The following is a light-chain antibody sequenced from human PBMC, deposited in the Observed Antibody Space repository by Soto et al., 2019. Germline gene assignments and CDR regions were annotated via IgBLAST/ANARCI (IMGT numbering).Light chain of an antibody. CDR2: GVT. CDR1: SSDVGGYNY. Sequence: QSALTQPASESGSPGQSITISCTGTSSDVGGYNYVSRYQQHPGIAPKLLIYGVTNRPSGVSTRFSGSKSGNTASLTISGLQAEDEADYHCSSYTSASTLLYLFGTGTKLTVL. V-gene: IGLV2-14*01. CDR3: SSYTSASTLLYL. J-gene: IGLJ1*01.